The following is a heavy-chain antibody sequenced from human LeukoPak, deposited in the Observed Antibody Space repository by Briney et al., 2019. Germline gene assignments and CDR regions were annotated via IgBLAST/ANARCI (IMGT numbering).Heavy chain of an antibody. V-gene: IGHV3-23*01. D-gene: IGHD5-18*01. CDR3: AKDGGEYNYGYSDFDY. J-gene: IGHJ4*02. Sequence: PGGSLRLSCAASGFTFSSYAMTWVRHAPGKGLELVLAISGSGGSTYYADSVKGRFTISRDNSKNTLYLQMNSLRAEDTAVYYCAKDGGEYNYGYSDFDYWGQGTLVTVSS. CDR1: GFTFSSYA. CDR2: ISGSGGST.